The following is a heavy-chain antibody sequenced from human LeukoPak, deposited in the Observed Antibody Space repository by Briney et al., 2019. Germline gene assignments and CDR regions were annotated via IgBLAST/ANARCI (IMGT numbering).Heavy chain of an antibody. CDR2: ISANGGRT. Sequence: PGGSLRVSCAAPGFTFGDYAMYWVRQAPGKGLEWVSLISANGGRTYYADPVKGRFTISRDNAKNSLYLQINSLRAEDTAVYYCARDGTGSFRWYFDYWGQGTLVTVSS. CDR3: ARDGTGSFRWYFDY. J-gene: IGHJ4*02. CDR1: GFTFGDYA. V-gene: IGHV3-43*02. D-gene: IGHD1-26*01.